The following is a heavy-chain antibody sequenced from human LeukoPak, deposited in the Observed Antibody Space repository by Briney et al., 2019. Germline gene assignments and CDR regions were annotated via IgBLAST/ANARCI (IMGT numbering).Heavy chain of an antibody. V-gene: IGHV3-66*01. Sequence: GGSLRLSCAASGFTVSSNYMSWVRQVPGKGLEWVPVIYSGGSTYYADSVKGRFTISRDNSKNTLYLQMNSLRAEDTAVYYCARGCSSTSCQHFDYWGQGTLVTVSS. D-gene: IGHD2-2*01. CDR3: ARGCSSTSCQHFDY. CDR2: IYSGGST. CDR1: GFTVSSNY. J-gene: IGHJ4*02.